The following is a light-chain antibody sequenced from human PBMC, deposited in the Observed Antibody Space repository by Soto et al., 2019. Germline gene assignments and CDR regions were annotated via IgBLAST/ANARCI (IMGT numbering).Light chain of an antibody. CDR3: QQYIRWPLT. CDR2: GAS. J-gene: IGKJ4*01. V-gene: IGKV3-15*01. CDR1: QSVSSN. Sequence: EIVMTQSPATQSVSPGERATLSCRASQSVSSNLAWYQQKPGQAPSLLIYGASTRATGTPARFSGSGSGTEFTLTICSLQSEDFAVYYCQQYIRWPLTFGGGTKVDIK.